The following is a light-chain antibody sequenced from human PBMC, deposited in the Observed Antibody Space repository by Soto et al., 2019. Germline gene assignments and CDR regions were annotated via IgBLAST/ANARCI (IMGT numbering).Light chain of an antibody. V-gene: IGLV2-8*01. Sequence: QSVLTQSPSASGSPGQSVTICCSGTSSDVGGYNFVSWYQQHPGKAPKLMIYEVSKRLSGVPDRFSGSKSGNTASLTVSGLQAEDEADYYCSSYAGNKYLLFGGGTKLTVL. CDR3: SSYAGNKYLL. CDR1: SSDVGGYNF. CDR2: EVS. J-gene: IGLJ2*01.